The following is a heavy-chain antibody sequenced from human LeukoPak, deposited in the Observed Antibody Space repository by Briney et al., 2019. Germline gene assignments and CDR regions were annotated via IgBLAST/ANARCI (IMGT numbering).Heavy chain of an antibody. CDR3: ARHVEGYTNGREAYYFDY. D-gene: IGHD6-19*01. CDR2: IYPADSDT. V-gene: IGHV5-51*01. Sequence: GESLKISCKVSGYSFTTYWIAWVRQMPGKGLEWMGIIYPADSDTRYSPSFQGQVTISADKSISTAYLQWSSLTASDTAMYYCARHVEGYTNGREAYYFDYWGQGTLVTVSS. J-gene: IGHJ4*02. CDR1: GYSFTTYW.